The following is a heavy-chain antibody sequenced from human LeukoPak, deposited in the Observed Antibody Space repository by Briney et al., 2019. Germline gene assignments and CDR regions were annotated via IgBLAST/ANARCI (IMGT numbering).Heavy chain of an antibody. CDR3: ARDRPVAGVNNWFDP. J-gene: IGHJ5*02. CDR2: ISGYSGNT. CDR1: GYTFTTYG. V-gene: IGHV1-18*01. D-gene: IGHD6-19*01. Sequence: ASVKVSCKASGYTFTTYGISWVRQAPGQGLEWMGWISGYSGNTNYAQKLQGRVTMTTDTSTSTAYMELRRLRSDDTAVYYCARDRPVAGVNNWFDPWGQGTLVTVSS.